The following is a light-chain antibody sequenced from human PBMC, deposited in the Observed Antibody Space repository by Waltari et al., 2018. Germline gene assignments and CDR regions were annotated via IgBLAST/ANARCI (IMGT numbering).Light chain of an antibody. Sequence: QSVLTQPPSVSGAPGQRVSISCTGSGSTLGAGYAVHWCQQHPGKAPKHHISDTSTPPPGVPDRFFGSQSGTSASLAITGLQAEDEAEYYCQAYDTSLPVVFGGGTKLTVL. J-gene: IGLJ2*01. V-gene: IGLV1-40*01. CDR3: QAYDTSLPVV. CDR1: GSTLGAGYA. CDR2: DTS.